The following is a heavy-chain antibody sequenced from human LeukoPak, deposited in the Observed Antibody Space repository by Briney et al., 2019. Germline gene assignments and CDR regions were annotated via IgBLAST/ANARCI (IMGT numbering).Heavy chain of an antibody. D-gene: IGHD3-9*01. CDR2: ISYDGSNK. J-gene: IGHJ6*02. V-gene: IGHV3-30-3*01. Sequence: GGSLRLSCAASGFTFSSHAMHWVRQAPGKGLEWVAVISYDGSNKNYADSVKGRFTISRDNSKNTLHLQMNSLRAEDTAVYYCARDRYDILTGYPKVYGMDVWGQGTTVTVSS. CDR3: ARDRYDILTGYPKVYGMDV. CDR1: GFTFSSHA.